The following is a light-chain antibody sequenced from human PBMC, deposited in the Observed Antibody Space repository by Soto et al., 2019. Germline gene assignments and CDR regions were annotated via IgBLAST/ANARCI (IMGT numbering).Light chain of an antibody. CDR3: QQYGGSPQT. Sequence: EIVLTQSPGTLALSPGEGATLSCRASQSVSKYLAWYQQKPGQAPRLLIYGASSRATGIPDSFSGSGSGTYFPLTISILEPEVFALYYCQQYGGSPQTFGQGTKVEIK. V-gene: IGKV3-20*01. J-gene: IGKJ1*01. CDR2: GAS. CDR1: QSVSKY.